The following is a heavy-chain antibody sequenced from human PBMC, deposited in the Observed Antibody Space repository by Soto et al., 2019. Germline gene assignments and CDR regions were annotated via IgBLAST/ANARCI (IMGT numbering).Heavy chain of an antibody. Sequence: GGSLRLSCAASGFTFSSYGMHWVRQAPGKGLEWVAVISYDGSNKYYADSVKGRFTISRDNSKNTLYLQMNSLRAEDAAVYYCAKERSGYDANYFDYWGQGTLVTVSS. CDR2: ISYDGSNK. J-gene: IGHJ4*02. V-gene: IGHV3-30*18. D-gene: IGHD5-12*01. CDR3: AKERSGYDANYFDY. CDR1: GFTFSSYG.